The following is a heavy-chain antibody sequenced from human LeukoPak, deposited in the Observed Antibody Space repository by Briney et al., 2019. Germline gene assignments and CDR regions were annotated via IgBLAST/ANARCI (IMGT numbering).Heavy chain of an antibody. CDR2: ISSSSSYI. V-gene: IGHV3-21*01. D-gene: IGHD1-1*01. CDR3: ARDMEPDAFDI. Sequence: GGSLRLSCAASGFTFDDYGMSWVRQAPGKGLEWVSSISSSSSYIYYADSMKGRFTISRDNAKNSLYLQMNSLRAEDTAIYYCARDMEPDAFDIWGQGTMVTVSS. J-gene: IGHJ3*02. CDR1: GFTFDDYG.